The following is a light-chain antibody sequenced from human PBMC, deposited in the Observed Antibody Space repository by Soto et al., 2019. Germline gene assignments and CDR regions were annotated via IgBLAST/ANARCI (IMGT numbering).Light chain of an antibody. V-gene: IGLV1-40*01. CDR2: GNN. Sequence: QSVLTQPPSVSGAPGQRVTISCTGSSSNIGAGYDVHWYHQLPGTAPKLLIYGNNNRPSGVPDRFSGSKSGTSASLAINGLKAEDEADYYCQSYDSSLSGSWVFGGGTKLTVL. CDR1: SSNIGAGYD. J-gene: IGLJ3*02. CDR3: QSYDSSLSGSWV.